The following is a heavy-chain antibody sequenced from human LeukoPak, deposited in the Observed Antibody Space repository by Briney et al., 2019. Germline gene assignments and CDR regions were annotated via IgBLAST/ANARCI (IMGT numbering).Heavy chain of an antibody. D-gene: IGHD2-2*01. CDR1: GGSISSGGYY. J-gene: IGHJ6*02. CDR3: AREGLGYCSSTSCYYGMDV. V-gene: IGHV4-31*03. Sequence: PSETLPLTCTVSGGSISSGGYYWSWIRQHPGKGLEWIGYIYYSGSTYYNPSLKSRVTISVDTSKNQFSLKLSSVTAADTAVHYCAREGLGYCSSTSCYYGMDVWGQGTTVTVSS. CDR2: IYYSGST.